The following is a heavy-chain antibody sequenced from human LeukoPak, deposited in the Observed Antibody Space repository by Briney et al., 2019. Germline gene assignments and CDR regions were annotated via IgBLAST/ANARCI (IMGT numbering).Heavy chain of an antibody. D-gene: IGHD1-26*01. Sequence: GASVKVSCKASGYIFSNYANSWVRQAPGQGLEWMGWINIYNGNTTYAQRLQGRVTMTTDTSTSTAYMEPMSLRSDDTAVYYCAREYSGRGSGPFDYWGQGTLVTVSS. V-gene: IGHV1-18*01. CDR3: AREYSGRGSGPFDY. CDR2: INIYNGNT. CDR1: GYIFSNYA. J-gene: IGHJ4*02.